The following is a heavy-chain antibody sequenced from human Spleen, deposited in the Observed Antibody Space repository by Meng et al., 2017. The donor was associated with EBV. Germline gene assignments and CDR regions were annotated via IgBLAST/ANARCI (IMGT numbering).Heavy chain of an antibody. CDR3: ATYRHDYIWGTYRYFDY. Sequence: QVQLPVAVTVSRNVSVAAALPCTVHACSICVSGTSWAWISQPAGKGLELIASIYYSGSTYYSPSLKSRVTISVDTSKNQFSLKLTSVTAADTAVYCCATYRHDYIWGTYRYFDYWGQGTLVTVSS. CDR2: IYYSGST. D-gene: IGHD3-16*02. J-gene: IGHJ4*02. V-gene: IGHV4-39*05. CDR1: ACSICVSGTS.